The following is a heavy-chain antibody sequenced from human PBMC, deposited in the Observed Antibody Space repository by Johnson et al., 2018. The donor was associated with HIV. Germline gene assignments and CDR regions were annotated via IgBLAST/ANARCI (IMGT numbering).Heavy chain of an antibody. Sequence: VQLVESGGGVVQPGRSLRLSCAASGFTFSSYAMHWVRQAPGKGLEWVSGINWNGGSTYYANSVKGRFTISRDNSKNTLHLQMGSLRTEDMAVYYCARTGRWELLPDAFDIWGQGTMVTVSS. CDR3: ARTGRWELLPDAFDI. D-gene: IGHD1-26*01. CDR2: INWNGGST. CDR1: GFTFSSYA. J-gene: IGHJ3*02. V-gene: IGHV3-64*01.